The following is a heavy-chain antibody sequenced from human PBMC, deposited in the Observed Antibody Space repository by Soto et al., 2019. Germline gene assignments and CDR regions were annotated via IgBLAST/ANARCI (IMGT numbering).Heavy chain of an antibody. J-gene: IGHJ4*02. Sequence: GGSLRLSCAASGFTSSSYGMHWVRQAPGKGLEWVAVISYDGSNKYYADSVKGRFTISRDNSKNTLYLQMNSLRAEDTAVYYCARDPTYSSSSGDYWGQGTLVTVS. V-gene: IGHV3-30*03. D-gene: IGHD6-6*01. CDR2: ISYDGSNK. CDR3: ARDPTYSSSSGDY. CDR1: GFTSSSYG.